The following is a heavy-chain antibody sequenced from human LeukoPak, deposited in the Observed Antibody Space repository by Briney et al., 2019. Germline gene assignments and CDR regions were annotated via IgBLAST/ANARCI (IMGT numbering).Heavy chain of an antibody. V-gene: IGHV3-23*01. CDR3: AKDGWHYYDSSDFDY. D-gene: IGHD3-22*01. CDR1: GFTFSSYA. Sequence: GGSLRLSCAASGFTFSSYAMSWVRQAPGKGLEWVSAISGSGGSTYYADSVKGRFTISKDNPKNTLYLQMNSLSAEDTAVYYCAKDGWHYYDSSDFDYWGQGTLVTVSS. CDR2: ISGSGGST. J-gene: IGHJ4*02.